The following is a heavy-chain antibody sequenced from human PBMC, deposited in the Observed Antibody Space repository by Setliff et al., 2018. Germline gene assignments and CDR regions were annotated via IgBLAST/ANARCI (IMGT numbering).Heavy chain of an antibody. Sequence: PSETLSLTCSVSGDSISSGIYHWSWIRQPAGKGLEWIGRIYVNGGSTTYSPSLKSRVTISVDTSKNQFSLNLSSVTAADTAVYYCARAGYELGQYNWFDPWGQGTLVTSPQ. D-gene: IGHD2-2*01. CDR1: GDSISSGIYH. J-gene: IGHJ5*02. CDR3: ARAGYELGQYNWFDP. V-gene: IGHV4-61*02. CDR2: IYVNGGST.